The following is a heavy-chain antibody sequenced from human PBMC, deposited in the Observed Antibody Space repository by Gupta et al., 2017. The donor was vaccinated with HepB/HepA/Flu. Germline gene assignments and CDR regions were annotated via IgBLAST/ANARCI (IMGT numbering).Heavy chain of an antibody. V-gene: IGHV3-21*01. CDR2: ISISSDYM. CDR3: ATGPGDFWSGYYLGYFDY. Sequence: EVHMVESGGGLVQPGGSLRLSCAASGFPFTTYSMHWVRQAPGRGLEWVSSISISSDYMYYADSVKGRFTISRDNAESSLFLQMNSLRAEDTAIYYCATGPGDFWSGYYLGYFDYWGQGTLVTVSS. J-gene: IGHJ4*02. D-gene: IGHD3-3*01. CDR1: GFPFTTYS.